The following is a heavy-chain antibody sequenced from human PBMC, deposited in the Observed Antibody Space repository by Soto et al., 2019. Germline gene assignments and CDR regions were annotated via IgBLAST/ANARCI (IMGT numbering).Heavy chain of an antibody. D-gene: IGHD6-25*01. CDR1: GYTFTSYY. Sequence: SVKVSCKASGYTFTSYYMHWVRQAPGQGLEWMGEIIPLLRTVNYAQKFQGRLTITGDRSTSTVYMAQSSLRSDDTAVYYCARDPVDLFGYMDVWGHGTTVTVSS. V-gene: IGHV1-69*10. J-gene: IGHJ6*02. CDR3: ARDPVDLFGYMDV. CDR2: IIPLLRTV.